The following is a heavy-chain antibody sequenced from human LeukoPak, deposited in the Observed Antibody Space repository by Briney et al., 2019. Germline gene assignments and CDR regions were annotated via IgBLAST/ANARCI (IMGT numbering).Heavy chain of an antibody. CDR2: IYYSGST. D-gene: IGHD1-26*01. V-gene: IGHV4-39*07. J-gene: IGHJ4*02. CDR1: GGSISSSSYY. CDR3: ARELVSGSYYDY. Sequence: SETLSLTCTVSGGSISSSSYYWGWIRQPPGKGLGWIGSIYYSGSTYYNPSLKSRVTISVDTSKNQFSLKLSSVTAADTAVYYCARELVSGSYYDYWGQGTLVTVSS.